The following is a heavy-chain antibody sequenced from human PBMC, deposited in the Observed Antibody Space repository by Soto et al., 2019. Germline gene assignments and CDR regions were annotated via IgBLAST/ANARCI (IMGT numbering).Heavy chain of an antibody. D-gene: IGHD3-10*01. J-gene: IGHJ6*02. Sequence: QVQLVQSGAEVKKPGSSVKVSCKASGGTFSRYAISWVRQAPGQGLEWMGGIIPIFGTADYDQKCQGRVTITAEDFTRTAYLELSSLRSEDPAVYYCARHSGGNHYYYGMDVWGQGTTVTVAS. V-gene: IGHV1-69*12. CDR2: IIPIFGTA. CDR3: ARHSGGNHYYYGMDV. CDR1: GGTFSRYA.